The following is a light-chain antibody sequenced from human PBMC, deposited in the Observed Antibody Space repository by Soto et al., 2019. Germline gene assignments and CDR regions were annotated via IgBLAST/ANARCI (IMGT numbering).Light chain of an antibody. CDR1: NSDIGGYNY. J-gene: IGLJ3*02. V-gene: IGLV2-11*01. CDR2: DVS. CDR3: RSYAGTYNFWV. Sequence: QSVLTQPRSVSGSPGQSVTISCTGTNSDIGGYNYVSWYQQHPGKAPKVMIYDVSRRPSGVPDRFSGSKSGNTASLTLSGLQAEDAAAYYFRSYAGTYNFWVFGGGTKLTVL.